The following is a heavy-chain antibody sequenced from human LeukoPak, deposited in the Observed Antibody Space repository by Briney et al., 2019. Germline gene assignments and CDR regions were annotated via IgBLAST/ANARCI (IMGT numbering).Heavy chain of an antibody. Sequence: GASVKVSCKASGYTFTSYGISWVRQAPGQGLEWMGWISAYNGNTNYAQKLQGRVTMTTDTSTSTAYMELRSLRSDDTAVCYCARDGDREPSYNWFDPWGQGTLVTVSS. J-gene: IGHJ5*02. V-gene: IGHV1-18*01. CDR3: ARDGDREPSYNWFDP. D-gene: IGHD3-16*02. CDR1: GYTFTSYG. CDR2: ISAYNGNT.